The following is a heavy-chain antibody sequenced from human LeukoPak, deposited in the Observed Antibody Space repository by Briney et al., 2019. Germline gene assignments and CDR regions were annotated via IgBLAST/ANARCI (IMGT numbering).Heavy chain of an antibody. CDR3: ARAISYSSGSYFDY. V-gene: IGHV1-69*05. CDR1: GGTFSSYA. Sequence: ASVKVSCKASGGTFSSYAISWVRQAPGQGLEWMGGIIPIFGTANYAQKFQGRVTITTDESTSTAYMELSSLSSEDTAVYYCARAISYSSGSYFDYWGQGTLVTVSS. CDR2: IIPIFGTA. J-gene: IGHJ4*02. D-gene: IGHD6-19*01.